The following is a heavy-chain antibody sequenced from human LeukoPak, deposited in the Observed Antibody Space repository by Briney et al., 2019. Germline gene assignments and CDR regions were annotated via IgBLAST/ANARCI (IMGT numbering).Heavy chain of an antibody. V-gene: IGHV6-1*01. J-gene: IGHJ4*02. Sequence: SQTLSLTCAISGDSVSSNSAAWNWIRQSPSRGLEWLGRTYYRSKWYNDYAVSVKSRITINPDTSKNQFSLQLNSVTPEDTAVYYCARNKITGTTGFDLYYFDYWGQGTLVTVPS. CDR1: GDSVSSNSAA. CDR3: ARNKITGTTGFDLYYFDY. CDR2: TYYRSKWYN. D-gene: IGHD1-7*01.